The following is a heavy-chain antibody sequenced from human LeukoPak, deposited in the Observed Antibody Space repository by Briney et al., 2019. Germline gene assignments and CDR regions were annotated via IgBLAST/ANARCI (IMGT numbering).Heavy chain of an antibody. Sequence: SETLSLTCTVSGYSISSGYYWSWIRQPPGKGLEWIGYIYYSGSTNYNPSLKSRVTISVDTSKNQFSLKLSSVTAADTAVYYCARFVTDTALWFDPWGQGTLVTVSS. D-gene: IGHD5-18*01. CDR2: IYYSGST. J-gene: IGHJ5*02. CDR1: GYSISSGYY. CDR3: ARFVTDTALWFDP. V-gene: IGHV4-61*01.